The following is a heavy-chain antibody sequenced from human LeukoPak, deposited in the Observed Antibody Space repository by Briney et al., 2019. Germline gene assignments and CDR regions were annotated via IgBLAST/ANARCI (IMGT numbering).Heavy chain of an antibody. CDR3: ARDAEWGCGGGTCYSHYGMDV. J-gene: IGHJ6*02. V-gene: IGHV4-59*01. Sequence: SETLSLTCTVSGASISTYYWSWIRQPPGKALEWIGYIFHNGSTNYNPSLKSRVTISLDTSKNLFSLKLKSVVAADTAVYYCARDAEWGCGGGTCYSHYGMDVWGHGTTVAVSS. D-gene: IGHD2-21*01. CDR2: IFHNGST. CDR1: GASISTYY.